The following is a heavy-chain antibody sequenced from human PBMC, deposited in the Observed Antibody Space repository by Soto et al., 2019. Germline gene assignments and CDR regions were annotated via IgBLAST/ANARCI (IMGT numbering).Heavy chain of an antibody. Sequence: QLQLQESGPGLVKPSETLSLTCTVSGGSISSSSYYWGWIRQPPGKGLEWIGGISYCGSTYYNPSLKSRVTISVDTSKNQFSLKLSSVTAADPAVYYCARHWILNAFDIWGQGTMVTVSS. D-gene: IGHD2-2*03. V-gene: IGHV4-39*01. CDR2: ISYCGST. CDR1: GGSISSSSYY. CDR3: ARHWILNAFDI. J-gene: IGHJ3*02.